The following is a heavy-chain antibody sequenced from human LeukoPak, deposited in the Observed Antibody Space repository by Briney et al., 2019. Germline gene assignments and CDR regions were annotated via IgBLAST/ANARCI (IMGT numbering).Heavy chain of an antibody. CDR1: GAFITSYY. CDR3: ARAPDSSGFFP. Sequence: KPSAPLSLTCSVSGAFITSYYWTWIRQPPGKGLEWIGYVYYIGSTNYNPSLKSRVTISVDTSKNQFSLKLTSVTAADTAVYYCARAPDSSGFFPCGQGTLVTVSS. CDR2: VYYIGST. D-gene: IGHD3-22*01. J-gene: IGHJ5*02. V-gene: IGHV4-59*01.